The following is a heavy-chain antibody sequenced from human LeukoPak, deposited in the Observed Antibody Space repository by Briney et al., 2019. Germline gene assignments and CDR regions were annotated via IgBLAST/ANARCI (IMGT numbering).Heavy chain of an antibody. CDR2: ISYDGSNK. Sequence: GGSLRLSCAASGFTFSSYAMHWVRQAPGKGLEWVAVISYDGSNKYYADSVKGRFTISRDNSKNTLYLQMNSLRAEDTAVYYCARTLWFGDLCWFDPWGQGTLVTVSS. V-gene: IGHV3-30-3*01. J-gene: IGHJ5*02. D-gene: IGHD3-10*01. CDR1: GFTFSSYA. CDR3: ARTLWFGDLCWFDP.